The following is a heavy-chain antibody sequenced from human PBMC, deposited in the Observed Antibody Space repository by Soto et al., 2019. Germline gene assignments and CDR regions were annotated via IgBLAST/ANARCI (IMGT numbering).Heavy chain of an antibody. CDR1: GGSISSSSYY. J-gene: IGHJ6*02. Sequence: PSETLSLTCTVSGGSISSSSYYWGWIRQPPGKGLEWIGSIYYSGSTYYTPSLKSRVTISVDTSKNQFSLELSSVTAADTAVYYCARMGDSYGPAGMDVWGQATTVTVSS. D-gene: IGHD5-18*01. CDR2: IYYSGST. CDR3: ARMGDSYGPAGMDV. V-gene: IGHV4-39*01.